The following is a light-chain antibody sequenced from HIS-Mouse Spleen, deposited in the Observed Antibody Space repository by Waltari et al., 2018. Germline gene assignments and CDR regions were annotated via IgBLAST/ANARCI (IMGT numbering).Light chain of an antibody. CDR2: DVS. CDR1: SRHVGGYNS. CDR3: SSYTSSSFNVV. V-gene: IGLV2-14*03. Sequence: QSALTQPASVAGSPGPSVPLSCPGTSRHVGGYNSSSWYQQHPGKAPKLMIYDVSNRPSGVSNRFSGSKSGNTASLTISGLQAEDEADYYCSSYTSSSFNVVFGGGTKLTVL. J-gene: IGLJ2*01.